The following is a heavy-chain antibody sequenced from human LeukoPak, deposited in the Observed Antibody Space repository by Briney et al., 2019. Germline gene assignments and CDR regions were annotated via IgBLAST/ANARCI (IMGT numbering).Heavy chain of an antibody. D-gene: IGHD3-10*01. CDR3: AKGRRITMVREFDY. V-gene: IGHV3-30*02. CDR2: IRYDGSNK. Sequence: GGSLRLSCAASGFTFSSYGMHWVRQAPGKGLEWVAFIRYDGSNKYYADSVKGRFTISRDNSKNTLYLQMNSLRAEDTAVYYCAKGRRITMVREFDYWGQGTLVTVSS. J-gene: IGHJ4*02. CDR1: GFTFSSYG.